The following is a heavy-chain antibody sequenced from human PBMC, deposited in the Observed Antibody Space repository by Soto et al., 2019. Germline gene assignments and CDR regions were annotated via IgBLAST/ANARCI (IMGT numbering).Heavy chain of an antibody. D-gene: IGHD5-18*01. Sequence: ASVKVSCKASGYTFTSYAIHWVRQAPGQRLEWMGWINAGNGNTKYSQKFQGRVTITRDTSASTAYMELSSLRSEDTAVYYCARGGYRTKYYYYYYMDVWGKGTTVTVSS. J-gene: IGHJ6*03. V-gene: IGHV1-3*01. CDR1: GYTFTSYA. CDR3: ARGGYRTKYYYYYYMDV. CDR2: INAGNGNT.